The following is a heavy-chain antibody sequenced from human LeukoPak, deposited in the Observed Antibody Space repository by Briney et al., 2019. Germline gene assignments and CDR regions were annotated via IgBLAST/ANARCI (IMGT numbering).Heavy chain of an antibody. D-gene: IGHD4-17*01. Sequence: ASVKVSCKASGYTFTTYGMNWVRQAPGQGLEWMGWINTNTGSPTYAQGFTGRFVFSLDTSVSTAYLQISGLKAEDTAVYYCARDGVTTVTMLDYWGQGTLVTVSS. V-gene: IGHV7-4-1*02. J-gene: IGHJ4*02. CDR3: ARDGVTTVTMLDY. CDR1: GYTFTTYG. CDR2: INTNTGSP.